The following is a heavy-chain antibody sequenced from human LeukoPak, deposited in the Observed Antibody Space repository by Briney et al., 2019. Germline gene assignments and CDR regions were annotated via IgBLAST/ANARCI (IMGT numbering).Heavy chain of an antibody. D-gene: IGHD3-10*01. CDR2: IYYSGST. J-gene: IGHJ6*03. CDR3: ARARGIYYMDV. V-gene: IGHV4-61*01. Sequence: PSETLSLTCTVSGGSITSSSYYWSWIRQPPGKGLEWIGYIYYSGSTNYNPSLKSRVTISVDTSKNQFSLKLSSVTAADTAVYYCARARGIYYMDVWGKGTTVTISS. CDR1: GGSITSSSYY.